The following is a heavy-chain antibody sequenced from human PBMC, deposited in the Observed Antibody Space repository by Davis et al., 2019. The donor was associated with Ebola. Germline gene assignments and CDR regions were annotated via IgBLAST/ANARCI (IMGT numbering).Heavy chain of an antibody. D-gene: IGHD2-2*01. Sequence: PSETLSLTCTVSGGSISSGVDYWSWIRQHPGKGLEWIGYIYYSGSTYYNPSLKSRVTISVDTSKNQFSLKLSSVTAADTAVYYCARAPYCSSTSCYDDYWGQGTLVTVSS. V-gene: IGHV4-31*03. J-gene: IGHJ4*02. CDR1: GGSISSGVDY. CDR3: ARAPYCSSTSCYDDY. CDR2: IYYSGST.